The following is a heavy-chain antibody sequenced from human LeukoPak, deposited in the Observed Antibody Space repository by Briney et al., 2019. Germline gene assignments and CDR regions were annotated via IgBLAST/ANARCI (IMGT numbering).Heavy chain of an antibody. CDR1: GYTFTSYY. Sequence: ASVKVSCKASGYTFTSYYIHWVRQPPGQGLEWMGIINPSSGSTSYAQKFQGRVTMTRDTSTTTVYMELSSLRSEDTAVYYCARASLVAAAPLYYWGQGTLVTVSS. CDR2: INPSSGST. J-gene: IGHJ4*02. CDR3: ARASLVAAAPLYY. D-gene: IGHD6-13*01. V-gene: IGHV1-46*01.